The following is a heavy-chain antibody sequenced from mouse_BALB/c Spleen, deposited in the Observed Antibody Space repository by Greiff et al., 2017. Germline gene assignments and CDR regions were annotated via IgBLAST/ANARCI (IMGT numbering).Heavy chain of an antibody. V-gene: IGHV1-54*01. J-gene: IGHJ4*01. CDR1: GYAFTNYL. D-gene: IGHD3-3*01. Sequence: QVHVKQSGAELVRPGTSVKVSCKASGYAFTNYLIEWVKQRPGQGLEWIGVINPGSGGTNYNEKFKGKATLTADKSSSTAYMQLSSLTSDDSAVYFCAREGPSYYAMDYWGQGTSVTVSS. CDR2: INPGSGGT. CDR3: AREGPSYYAMDY.